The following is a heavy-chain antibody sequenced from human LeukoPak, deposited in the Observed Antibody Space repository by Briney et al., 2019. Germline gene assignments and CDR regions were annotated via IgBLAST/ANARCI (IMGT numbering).Heavy chain of an antibody. D-gene: IGHD5-24*01. J-gene: IGHJ6*03. CDR3: ARGGSVADGYKNYYYYYMDV. CDR2: ISYDGSNK. Sequence: GGSLRLSCAASGFTFSSYGMHWVRQAPGKGLEWVAVISYDGSNKYYADSVKGRFTISRDNSKNTLYLQMNSLRAEDTAVYYCARGGSVADGYKNYYYYYMDVWGKGTTVTVSS. V-gene: IGHV3-30*03. CDR1: GFTFSSYG.